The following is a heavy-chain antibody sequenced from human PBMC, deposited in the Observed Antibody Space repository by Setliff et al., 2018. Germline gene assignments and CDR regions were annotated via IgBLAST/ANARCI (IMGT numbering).Heavy chain of an antibody. CDR3: ATDGPVLNGDYIS. D-gene: IGHD3-10*01. CDR2: NYQNGIN. Sequence: SETLSLTCSVSGASISTTYYYWDWIRQPPEKGLEWIGTNYQNGINYYNPSVKSRVTISVDKSKNQFFLSLRSVTAADTAVYYCATDGPVLNGDYISWGQGTRVTVSS. CDR1: GASISTTYYY. V-gene: IGHV4-39*07. J-gene: IGHJ5*02.